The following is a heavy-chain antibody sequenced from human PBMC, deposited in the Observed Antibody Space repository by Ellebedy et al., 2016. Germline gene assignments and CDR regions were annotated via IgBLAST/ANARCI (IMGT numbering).Heavy chain of an antibody. CDR1: GGSFSGYF. CDR2: FHHSEST. CDR3: AGGRNGWYGVGDY. J-gene: IGHJ4*02. Sequence: SETLSLTCAVYGGSFSGYFWTWIRQPPGKGLEWIGSFHHSESTNSESTYFNPSLKSRVTISVDTPKNQFSLKLTSVTAADTAVYYCAGGRNGWYGVGDYWGQGTLVSVSS. D-gene: IGHD6-19*01. V-gene: IGHV4-34*01.